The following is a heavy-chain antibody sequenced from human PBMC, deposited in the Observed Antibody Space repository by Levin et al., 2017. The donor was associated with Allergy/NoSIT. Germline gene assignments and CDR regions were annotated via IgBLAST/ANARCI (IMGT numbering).Heavy chain of an antibody. J-gene: IGHJ4*02. V-gene: IGHV3-30-3*01. D-gene: IGHD3-3*01. CDR3: AKAGANYDFWSGYSN. CDR1: EFTFSTYA. Sequence: PGGSLRLSCAASEFTFSTYAMHWVRQAPGKGLEWVAMSSYDGSNKYYADSVKGRFTISRDNSRNTLYLQMNNLRPEDTAFYYCAKAGANYDFWSGYSNWGQGTLVTVSS. CDR2: SSYDGSNK.